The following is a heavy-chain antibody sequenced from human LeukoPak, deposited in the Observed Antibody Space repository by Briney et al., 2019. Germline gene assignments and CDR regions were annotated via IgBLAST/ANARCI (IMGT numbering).Heavy chain of an antibody. CDR3: ARVDFGNSVDWFDP. J-gene: IGHJ5*02. Sequence: GASVKVSCKASGGTFSSYAISWVRQAPGQGLEWMGGIIPIFGTANYAQKFQGRVTITADESTSTAYMELSSLRSEDTAVYYCARVDFGNSVDWFDPWGQGTLVTVSS. CDR1: GGTFSSYA. CDR2: IIPIFGTA. D-gene: IGHD4-23*01. V-gene: IGHV1-69*13.